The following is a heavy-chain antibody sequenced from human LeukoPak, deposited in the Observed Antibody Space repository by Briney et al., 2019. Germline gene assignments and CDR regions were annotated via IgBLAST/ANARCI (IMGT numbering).Heavy chain of an antibody. Sequence: GGSLRLSCAASGFTFSSYSMNWVRQAPGKGLEWVSSISSSSGYIYYADSVKGRFTISRDNAKNSLYLQMNSLRAEDTAVYYCARVGGSLTNDAFDIWGQGTMVTVSS. CDR2: ISSSSGYI. D-gene: IGHD1/OR15-1a*01. CDR3: ARVGGSLTNDAFDI. V-gene: IGHV3-21*01. J-gene: IGHJ3*02. CDR1: GFTFSSYS.